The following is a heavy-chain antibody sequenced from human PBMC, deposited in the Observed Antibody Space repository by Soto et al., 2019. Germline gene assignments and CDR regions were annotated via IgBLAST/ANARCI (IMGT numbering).Heavy chain of an antibody. V-gene: IGHV3-11*01. Sequence: PGGSLRLSCAASGFTFSDYYMSWIRQAPGKGLEWVSYISSSGSTIYYADSVKGRFTISRDNAKNSLYLQMNSLRAEDTAVYYCARGGNYDILTGPRGWFGPWGQGTLVTVSS. D-gene: IGHD3-9*01. CDR2: ISSSGSTI. CDR3: ARGGNYDILTGPRGWFGP. J-gene: IGHJ5*02. CDR1: GFTFSDYY.